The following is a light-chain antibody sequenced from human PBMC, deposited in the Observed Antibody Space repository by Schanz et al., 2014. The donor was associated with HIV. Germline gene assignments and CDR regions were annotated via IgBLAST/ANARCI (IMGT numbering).Light chain of an antibody. CDR3: SSYANTDTVL. Sequence: QSALTQPASVSGSPGQSISISCTGTSSDVGGYNYVSWYQQHPGKAPKLMIYDVSSRPSGVSNRFSGSKSGNTASLTISGLLADDEADYYCSSYANTDTVLFGGGTKLTVL. CDR2: DVS. J-gene: IGLJ2*01. V-gene: IGLV2-14*01. CDR1: SSDVGGYNY.